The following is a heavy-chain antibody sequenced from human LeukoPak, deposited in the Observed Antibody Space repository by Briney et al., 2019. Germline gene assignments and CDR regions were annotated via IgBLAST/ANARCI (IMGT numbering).Heavy chain of an antibody. CDR1: GYTFTGYY. Sequence: GASVKVSCKASGYTFTGYYMHWVRQAPGQGLEWMGWINPNSGGTNYAQKFQGRVTMTRDTSISTAYMELSSLRSEDTAVYYCASPIAAAGPCDAFDIWGQGTMVTVSS. CDR2: INPNSGGT. J-gene: IGHJ3*02. V-gene: IGHV1-2*02. CDR3: ASPIAAAGPCDAFDI. D-gene: IGHD6-13*01.